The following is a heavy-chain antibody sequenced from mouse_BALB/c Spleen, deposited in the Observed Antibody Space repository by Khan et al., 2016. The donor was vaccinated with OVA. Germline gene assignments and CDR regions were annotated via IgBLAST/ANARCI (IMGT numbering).Heavy chain of an antibody. CDR1: GYSITSGYG. D-gene: IGHD1-2*01. Sequence: EVQLQESGPGLVKPSQSLSLTCTVTGYSITSGYGWNWIRQFPGNKLDWMGYISYSGSTNYNPSLKSRISITRDTSKNQFLLQLNSVTTEDTAAYYCARTARLEYWGQGTTLTVSS. CDR2: ISYSGST. V-gene: IGHV3-2*02. CDR3: ARTARLEY. J-gene: IGHJ2*01.